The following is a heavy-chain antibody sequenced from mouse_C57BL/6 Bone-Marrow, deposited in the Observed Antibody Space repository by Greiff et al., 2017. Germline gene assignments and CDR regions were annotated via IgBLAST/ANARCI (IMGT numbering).Heavy chain of an antibody. V-gene: IGHV1-81*01. CDR3: ATRGYYYGSSPRLAY. D-gene: IGHD1-1*01. J-gene: IGHJ3*01. Sequence: QVQLQQSGAELARPGASVKLSCKASGYTFTSYGISWVKQRTGQGLEWIGEIYPRSGNTYYNEKFKGKATLTADKSSSTAYMELRSLTSEDSSVYFCATRGYYYGSSPRLAYWGQGTLVTVSA. CDR1: GYTFTSYG. CDR2: IYPRSGNT.